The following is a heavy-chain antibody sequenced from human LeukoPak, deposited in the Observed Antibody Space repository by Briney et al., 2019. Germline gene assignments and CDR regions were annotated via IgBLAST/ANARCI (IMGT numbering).Heavy chain of an antibody. CDR1: GFTVSSNY. J-gene: IGHJ3*02. V-gene: IGHV3-53*04. CDR3: AREAYDAFDI. Sequence: GGSLRLSCAASGFTVSSNYMSWVRQAPGKGLEWVSVIYSGGSTYYADSVKGRFTISRHNSKNTLYLQINSLRAEDTAVYYCAREAYDAFDIWGQGTMVTVSS. CDR2: IYSGGST.